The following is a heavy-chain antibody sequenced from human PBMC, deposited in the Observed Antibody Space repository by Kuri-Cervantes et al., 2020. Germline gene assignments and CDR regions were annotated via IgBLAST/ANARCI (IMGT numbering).Heavy chain of an antibody. CDR2: IYYSGST. Sequence: GSLRLSCTVSSGSISSYYWSWIRQPPGKGLEWIGYIYYSGSTNYNPSPKSRVTISVDTSKNQFSLKLSSVTAADTAVYYCASPALGSGRIDAFDIWGQGTMVTVSS. CDR3: ASPALGSGRIDAFDI. V-gene: IGHV4-59*01. D-gene: IGHD3-10*01. J-gene: IGHJ3*02. CDR1: SGSISSYY.